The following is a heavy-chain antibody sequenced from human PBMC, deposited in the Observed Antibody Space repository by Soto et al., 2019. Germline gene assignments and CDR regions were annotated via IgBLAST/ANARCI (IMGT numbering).Heavy chain of an antibody. CDR1: GYTFTSYA. J-gene: IGHJ4*02. D-gene: IGHD2-15*01. CDR2: INAGNGNT. Sequence: GASVKVSCKASGYTFTSYAMHWVRQAPGQRLEWMGWINAGNGNTKYSQKFQGRVTITRDTSASTAYMELSSLRSEDTAVYYCARGGEYCSGGSCYLQPPPEEYYFDYWGQGTLVTVSS. CDR3: ARGGEYCSGGSCYLQPPPEEYYFDY. V-gene: IGHV1-3*01.